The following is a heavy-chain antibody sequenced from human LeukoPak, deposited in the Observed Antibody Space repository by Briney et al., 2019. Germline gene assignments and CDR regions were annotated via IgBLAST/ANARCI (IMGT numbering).Heavy chain of an antibody. Sequence: GASVKVSCKASGYTFTGYYMHWVRQAPGQGLVWMGWINPNSGGTNYAQKFQGRVTMTRDTSISTAYMELSRLRSDDTAVYYCARSRTHRLYSGSGSYPGAFDYWGQGTLVTVSS. CDR1: GYTFTGYY. CDR2: INPNSGGT. J-gene: IGHJ4*02. V-gene: IGHV1-2*02. CDR3: ARSRTHRLYSGSGSYPGAFDY. D-gene: IGHD3-10*01.